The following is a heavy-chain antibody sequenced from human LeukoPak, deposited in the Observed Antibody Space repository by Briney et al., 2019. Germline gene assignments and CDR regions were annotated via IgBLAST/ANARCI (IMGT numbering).Heavy chain of an antibody. D-gene: IGHD1-26*01. Sequence: GGSLRLSCAASGFTFSSYNMNWVRQAPGKGLEWVSSISSTSRSYIYYADSVKGRFTISRDNAKNSLYLQMNSLRAEDTAVYYCASALRIVGATSGASSDYWGQGTLVTVSS. CDR3: ASALRIVGATSGASSDY. CDR1: GFTFSSYN. CDR2: ISSTSRSYI. J-gene: IGHJ4*02. V-gene: IGHV3-21*01.